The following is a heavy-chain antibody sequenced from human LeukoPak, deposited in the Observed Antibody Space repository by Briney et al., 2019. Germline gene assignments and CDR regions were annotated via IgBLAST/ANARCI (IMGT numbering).Heavy chain of an antibody. J-gene: IGHJ4*02. V-gene: IGHV1-69*05. CDR3: ARGTSIKSSPFDY. CDR2: IIPIFGTA. D-gene: IGHD2-2*01. CDR1: GGAFSSYA. Sequence: ASVKVSCKASGGAFSSYAISWVRQAPGQGLEWMGGIIPIFGTANYAQKFQGRVTITTDESTSTAYMELSSLRSEDTAVYYCARGTSIKSSPFDYWGQGTLVTVSS.